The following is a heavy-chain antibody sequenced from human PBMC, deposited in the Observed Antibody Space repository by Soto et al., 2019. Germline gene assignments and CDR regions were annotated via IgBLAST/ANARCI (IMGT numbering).Heavy chain of an antibody. CDR1: GGSISSSNW. J-gene: IGHJ4*02. Sequence: PSETLSLTCAVSGGSISSSNWWSWVRQPPGKGLEWIGEIYHSGSTNYNPSLKSRVTISVDKSKNQFSLKLSSVTAADTAVYYLAPTGGAVGGFDYWGQGILVTVS. D-gene: IGHD6-19*01. V-gene: IGHV4-4*02. CDR3: APTGGAVGGFDY. CDR2: IYHSGST.